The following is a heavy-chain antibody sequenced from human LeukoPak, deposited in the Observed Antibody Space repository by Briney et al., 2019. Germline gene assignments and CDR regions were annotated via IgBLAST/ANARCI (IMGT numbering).Heavy chain of an antibody. CDR3: ARLSDY. CDR1: GGSITNNNFY. V-gene: IGHV4-39*01. Sequence: SETLSLTCTVSGGSITNNNFYWGWIRQPPGKGLEWIGSVNYVGTTFYNPSLTGRVTISADTSKTQLSLRLTSVTAADTAAYYCARLSDYWGRGVLVTVSS. CDR2: VNYVGTT. J-gene: IGHJ4*02.